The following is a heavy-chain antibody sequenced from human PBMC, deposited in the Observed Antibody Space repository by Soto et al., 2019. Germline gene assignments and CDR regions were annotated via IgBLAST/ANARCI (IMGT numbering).Heavy chain of an antibody. V-gene: IGHV2-5*02. J-gene: IGHJ6*04. CDR1: GLSLSTSGVG. D-gene: IGHD2-21*02. CDR3: IQSRCGGDCLQSYASHYYYGMDV. Sequence: QITLKESGPTLVKPTQTLTLTCTFSGLSLSTSGVGVGWIRQPPGKALEWLALIYWDDDKRYSPSLRSRLTISKDTSKNQVVLTMTNMDPVYTATYYCIQSRCGGDCLQSYASHYYYGMDVWGEGTTVTVSS. CDR2: IYWDDDK.